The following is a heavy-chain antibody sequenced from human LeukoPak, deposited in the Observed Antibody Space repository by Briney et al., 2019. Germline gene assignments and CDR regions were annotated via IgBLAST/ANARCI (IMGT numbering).Heavy chain of an antibody. CDR2: ISAYNGNT. V-gene: IGHV1-18*01. CDR3: AREFSGVSSSSADYYYYMDV. J-gene: IGHJ6*03. CDR1: GYTFPSYV. D-gene: IGHD6-6*01. Sequence: GASVKVSCKASGYTFPSYVISWVRQAPGQGLEWMGWISAYNGNTNYAQKLQGRVTMTTDTSTSTAYMELRSLRSDDTAVYYCAREFSGVSSSSADYYYYMDVWGKGTTVTVSS.